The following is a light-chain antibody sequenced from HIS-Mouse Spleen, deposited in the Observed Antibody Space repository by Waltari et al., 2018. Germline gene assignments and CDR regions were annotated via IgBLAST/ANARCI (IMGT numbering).Light chain of an antibody. CDR3: CSYAGSSTWV. V-gene: IGLV2-23*01. J-gene: IGLJ3*02. CDR2: KGS. CDR1: SSDVGSYNL. Sequence: QSALTQPASVSGSPGQPITIPCTGTSSDVGSYNLVPWYQQHPGKAPKLMIYKGSKRPSGVSNRFSGAKSGNTASLTISGLQAEDEADYYCCSYAGSSTWVFGGGTKLTVL.